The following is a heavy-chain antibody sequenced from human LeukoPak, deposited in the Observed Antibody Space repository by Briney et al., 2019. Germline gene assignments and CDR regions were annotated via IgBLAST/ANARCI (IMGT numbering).Heavy chain of an antibody. Sequence: SETLSLTCTVSGGSISSYYWSWIRQPPGKGLEWMGYIYYSWSTNYNPSLKSRVTISVDTSKNQFSLKLSSVTAADTAVYYCARGITMIVVVMSYYMDVWGKGTTVTVSS. J-gene: IGHJ6*03. CDR2: IYYSWST. CDR3: ARGITMIVVVMSYYMDV. D-gene: IGHD3-22*01. V-gene: IGHV4-59*01. CDR1: GGSISSYY.